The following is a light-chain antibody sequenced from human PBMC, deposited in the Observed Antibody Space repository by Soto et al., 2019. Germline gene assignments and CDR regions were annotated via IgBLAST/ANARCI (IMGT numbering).Light chain of an antibody. Sequence: QSALTQPPSASGSPGQSVTISCTGTSSDVGGYDYVSRYQQHPGKAPKLMIYEVNKRPSGVPDRFSGSKSGNTASLTVSGLQAEDEVDYYCSSHAHSYNWVFGGGTKLTVL. V-gene: IGLV2-8*01. CDR3: SSHAHSYNWV. J-gene: IGLJ3*02. CDR2: EVN. CDR1: SSDVGGYDY.